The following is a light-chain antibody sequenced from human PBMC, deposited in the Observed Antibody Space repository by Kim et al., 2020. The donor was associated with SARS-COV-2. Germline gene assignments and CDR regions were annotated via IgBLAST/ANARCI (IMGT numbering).Light chain of an antibody. CDR2: NVS. CDR3: SAHTSRSTLEV. CDR1: SSDVGGYNH. J-gene: IGLJ2*01. Sequence: QSALTQPASVSGSPGQSITISCTGTSSDVGGYNHVSWYQQHPGKAPKLLLYNVSERPSGISNRFSGSKSGNTASLTISGLQAEDEADYYCSAHTSRSTLEVFGGGTQLTVL. V-gene: IGLV2-14*03.